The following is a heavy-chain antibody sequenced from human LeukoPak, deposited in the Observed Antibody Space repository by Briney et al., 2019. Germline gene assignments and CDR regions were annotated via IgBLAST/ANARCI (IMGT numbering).Heavy chain of an antibody. CDR2: ISYDGSNK. J-gene: IGHJ4*02. CDR3: ARDVKYSSSWSDY. V-gene: IGHV3-30-3*01. CDR1: GFTFSSYA. Sequence: GGSLRLSCAASGFTFSSYAMHWVRQAPGKGLEWVAVISYDGSNKYYADSVKGRFTISRDNSKDTLYLQMNSLRAEDTAVYYCARDVKYSSSWSDYWGQGTLVTVSS. D-gene: IGHD6-13*01.